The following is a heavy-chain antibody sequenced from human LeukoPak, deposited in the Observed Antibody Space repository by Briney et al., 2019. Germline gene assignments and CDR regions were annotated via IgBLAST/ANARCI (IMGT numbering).Heavy chain of an antibody. D-gene: IGHD1-26*01. CDR3: AKDVGADNYFYMDV. Sequence: PGGSLRLSCTASGFTFSAYAMHWVRQAPGKGLEWVAFIRYDGNNKYVDSVRGRFIISRDNSKNTLFLQMNSLRVVDTAVYYCAKDVGADNYFYMDVWGKGTTVTVSS. V-gene: IGHV3-30*02. CDR1: GFTFSAYA. J-gene: IGHJ6*03. CDR2: IRYDGNNK.